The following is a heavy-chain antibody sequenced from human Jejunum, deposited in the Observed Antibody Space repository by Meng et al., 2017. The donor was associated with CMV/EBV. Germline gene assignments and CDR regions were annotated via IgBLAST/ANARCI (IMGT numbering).Heavy chain of an antibody. CDR2: IYDSGKI. V-gene: IGHV3-66*03. D-gene: IGHD2/OR15-2a*01. Sequence: LKISCAASGFTVSNNYMTWVRQAPGKGLEWVSVIYDSGKIYYADSVKGRFIISRDHSKNTLYLEMNSLRVEDTALYYCARGAFDWGQGTLVTVSS. CDR3: ARGAFD. J-gene: IGHJ4*02. CDR1: GFTVSNNY.